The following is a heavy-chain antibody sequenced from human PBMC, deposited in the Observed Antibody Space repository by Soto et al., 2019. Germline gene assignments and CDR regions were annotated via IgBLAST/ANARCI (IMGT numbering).Heavy chain of an antibody. V-gene: IGHV4-59*01. Sequence: QVQLQESGPGLVKPSETLSLTCTVSGGSISSYYWSWIRQPPGKGLEWIGYIYYSGSTNYNPSLKSRVTISVDTSKNQFSLKLSSVTAADTAVYYCARVAGDYTDAFDIWGQGTMVTVSS. CDR1: GGSISSYY. J-gene: IGHJ3*02. CDR2: IYYSGST. D-gene: IGHD4-4*01. CDR3: ARVAGDYTDAFDI.